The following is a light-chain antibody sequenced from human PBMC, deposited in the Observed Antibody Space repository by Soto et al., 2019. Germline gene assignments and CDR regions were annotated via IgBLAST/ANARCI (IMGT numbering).Light chain of an antibody. CDR3: QQYNRYSLA. CDR2: DAS. CDR1: QSISSW. V-gene: IGKV1-5*01. J-gene: IGKJ1*01. Sequence: DIQMTQSPSTLSASVGDRVTITCRASQSISSWLAWYQQKPGKAPKLLIYDASSLESGVPSRFRGSGSGTEFTLTISSLQPDDFATYYCQQYNRYSLAFGQGTKVDMK.